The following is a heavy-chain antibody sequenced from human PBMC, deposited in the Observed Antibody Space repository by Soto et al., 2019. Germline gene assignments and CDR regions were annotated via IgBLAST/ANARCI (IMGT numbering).Heavy chain of an antibody. D-gene: IGHD6-19*01. Sequence: SETLSLTCTVSGGSISSYYWSWIRQPPGKGLEWIGYIYYSGNTNYNPSLKSRVTISVDTSKSQFSLKLNSVTAADTAVYFCASELSGWGSDFWGQGNLVPVSS. J-gene: IGHJ4*02. CDR2: IYYSGNT. V-gene: IGHV4-59*08. CDR3: ASELSGWGSDF. CDR1: GGSISSYY.